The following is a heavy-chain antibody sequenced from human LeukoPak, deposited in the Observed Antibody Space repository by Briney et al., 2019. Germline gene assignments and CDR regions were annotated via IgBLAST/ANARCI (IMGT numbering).Heavy chain of an antibody. D-gene: IGHD6-13*01. CDR3: AVGGIASAGVYYYYMDV. V-gene: IGHV1-24*01. Sequence: ASVTVSRKVSGYTLTELSMHWVRQAPGKGLEWMGGSDLEDGETNYEHKFQGRVTMTEDTSTDTAYMELSSLRSEKTAVYYCAVGGIASAGVYYYYMDVGGKGTRVTVSS. CDR2: SDLEDGET. CDR1: GYTLTELS. J-gene: IGHJ6*03.